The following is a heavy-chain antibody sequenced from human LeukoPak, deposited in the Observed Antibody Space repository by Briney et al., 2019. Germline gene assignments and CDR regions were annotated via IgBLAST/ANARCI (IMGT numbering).Heavy chain of an antibody. CDR3: ARGAPYLDFDY. Sequence: ASVKVSCKASGYTFTNYGITWVRQAPGQGLEWMGWISAYNGKTNYAQKLQGRVTVTTDTSTSTAYMELRSLRSDDTAVYYCARGAPYLDFDYWGQGTLVTVSS. V-gene: IGHV1-18*01. J-gene: IGHJ4*02. CDR1: GYTFTNYG. CDR2: ISAYNGKT.